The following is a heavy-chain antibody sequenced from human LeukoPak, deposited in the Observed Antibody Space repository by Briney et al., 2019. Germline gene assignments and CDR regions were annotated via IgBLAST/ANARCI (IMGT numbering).Heavy chain of an antibody. CDR2: IYYSGST. J-gene: IGHJ4*02. CDR1: GGSISSYY. Sequence: PSETLSLTCTVSGGSISSYYWSWIRQPPGKGLEWIGYIYYSGSTNYNPSLKSRVTISVDTSKNQFSLKLSSVTAADTAVYYCAILYSSGWYFDYWGQGTLVTVSS. V-gene: IGHV4-59*08. D-gene: IGHD6-19*01. CDR3: AILYSSGWYFDY.